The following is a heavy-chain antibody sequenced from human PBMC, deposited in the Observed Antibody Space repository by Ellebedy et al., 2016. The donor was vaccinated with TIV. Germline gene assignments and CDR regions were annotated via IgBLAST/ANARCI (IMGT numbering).Heavy chain of an antibody. Sequence: SETLSLTXTVSGGSISSYYWSWIRQPAGKGLEWIGRIYTSGSTNYNPSLKSRVTISVDTSKNQFSLKLSSVTAADTAVYYCARGGGYDFWSGYYSYYYYYYMDVWGKGTTVTVSS. CDR1: GGSISSYY. CDR3: ARGGGYDFWSGYYSYYYYYYMDV. J-gene: IGHJ6*03. CDR2: IYTSGST. V-gene: IGHV4-4*07. D-gene: IGHD3-3*01.